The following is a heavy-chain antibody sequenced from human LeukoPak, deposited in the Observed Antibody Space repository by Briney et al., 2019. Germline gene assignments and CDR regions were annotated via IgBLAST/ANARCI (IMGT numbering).Heavy chain of an antibody. D-gene: IGHD3-22*01. Sequence: SETLSLTCAVSGGSISSGGYSWSWIRQPPGKGLEWIGYIYHSGSTYYNPSLKSRVTISVDRSKNQFSLKLSSATAADTAVYYCARDSGWYDSSGYPAREYRYFDLWGRGTLVTVSS. CDR3: ARDSGWYDSSGYPAREYRYFDL. V-gene: IGHV4-30-2*01. CDR2: IYHSGST. CDR1: GGSISSGGYS. J-gene: IGHJ2*01.